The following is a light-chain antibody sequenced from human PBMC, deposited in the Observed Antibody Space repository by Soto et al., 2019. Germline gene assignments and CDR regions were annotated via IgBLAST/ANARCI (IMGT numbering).Light chain of an antibody. CDR3: QQRGSWPLT. J-gene: IGKJ4*01. CDR1: QSVRRY. Sequence: EIVLTQSPATLSLSPGERATLSCRASQSVRRYLAWYQQKPGQAPRLLIDDASNRATGIPARFSGSGSGTDFTLTISSLEPEDFAIYYCQQRGSWPLTFGGGTKVEI. V-gene: IGKV3-11*01. CDR2: DAS.